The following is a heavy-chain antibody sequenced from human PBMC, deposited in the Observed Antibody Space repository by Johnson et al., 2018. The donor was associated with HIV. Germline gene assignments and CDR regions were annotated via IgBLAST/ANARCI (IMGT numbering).Heavy chain of an antibody. Sequence: VQLVESGGGLVQPGGSLRLSCAASGFTFSSYWMSWVRQAPGKGLEWVSNIKQDVCEKYSVDSVKGRLTIFRANAKNSLYLQMNSLRAEDTAVYYCARVIAAAGGRAYDAFDIWGQGTMVTVSS. D-gene: IGHD6-13*01. CDR2: IKQDVCEK. CDR1: GFTFSSYW. V-gene: IGHV3-7*01. J-gene: IGHJ3*02. CDR3: ARVIAAAGGRAYDAFDI.